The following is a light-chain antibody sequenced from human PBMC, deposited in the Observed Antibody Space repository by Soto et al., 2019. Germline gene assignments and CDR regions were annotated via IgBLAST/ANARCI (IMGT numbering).Light chain of an antibody. CDR2: GAS. V-gene: IGKV3-20*01. Sequence: EIVLTQSPGTLSFSPGERASLSCRASESVSDNYLAWYQQRSGQAPRLVLYGASSRASAVPDRFSGSGSGADFTLTISRLAPEDFAVYYCQQYGSSPLTFGGGTKVDIK. J-gene: IGKJ4*01. CDR3: QQYGSSPLT. CDR1: ESVSDNY.